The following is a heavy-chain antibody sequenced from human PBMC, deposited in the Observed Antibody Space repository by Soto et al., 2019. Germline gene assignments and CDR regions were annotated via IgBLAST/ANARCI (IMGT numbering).Heavy chain of an antibody. J-gene: IGHJ6*02. V-gene: IGHV3-11*01. CDR3: AKDRRRLCGMDV. D-gene: IGHD3-16*01. CDR2: IDTSGTKI. Sequence: GGSLRLSCAASGYTFSDYYMSWIRQAPGKGLEWISYIDTSGTKIYYADSVKGRFTISRDNSKNTLYLQMNSLRAEDTAVYYCAKDRRRLCGMDVWGQGTTVTVSS. CDR1: GYTFSDYY.